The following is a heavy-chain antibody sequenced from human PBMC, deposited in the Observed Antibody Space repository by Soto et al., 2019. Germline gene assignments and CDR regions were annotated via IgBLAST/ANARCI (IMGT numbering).Heavy chain of an antibody. CDR3: AKGARDGYTLWVFDY. CDR1: GFTFSSYA. D-gene: IGHD5-12*01. Sequence: EVQLLESGGGLVQPGGSLRLSCAASGFTFSSYAMSWVRQAPGKGLEWVSAISGSGGSTYYADSVKGRFTISRDNSKNSLYMQMNSLRAEDTAVSYCAKGARDGYTLWVFDYWGQGTLVTVSS. J-gene: IGHJ4*02. V-gene: IGHV3-23*01. CDR2: ISGSGGST.